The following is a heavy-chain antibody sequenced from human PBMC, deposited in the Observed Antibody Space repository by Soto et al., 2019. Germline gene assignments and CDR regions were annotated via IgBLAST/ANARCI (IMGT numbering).Heavy chain of an antibody. CDR1: GCSISSYY. J-gene: IGHJ4*02. CDR2: IYYSGST. Sequence: PSETLSLTCPASGCSISSYYWGWIRQPPGKGLEWIGYIYYSGSTNYNSSLKSRVTISVDTSKNQLSLKLSSVTAADTAVYYCARATYYYDSSGYYGYYFDYWGQGTLVTVSS. CDR3: ARATYYYDSSGYYGYYFDY. D-gene: IGHD3-22*01. V-gene: IGHV4-59*01.